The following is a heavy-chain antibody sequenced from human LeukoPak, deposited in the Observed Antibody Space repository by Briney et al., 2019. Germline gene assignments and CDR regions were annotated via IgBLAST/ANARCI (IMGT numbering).Heavy chain of an antibody. J-gene: IGHJ4*02. D-gene: IGHD3-22*01. CDR1: GSAFSRFA. CDR2: ISGNGHQT. CDR3: AKDANYYDGSGFFIPFDY. Sequence: GGSLRLSCSASGSAFSRFAMTWVRHLPGKGLDWVSTISGNGHQTYYGDSVKGRFSVSRDNSKNILYLQMDSLRADDSALYYCAKDANYYDGSGFFIPFDYWGQGTLVTVSS. V-gene: IGHV3-23*01.